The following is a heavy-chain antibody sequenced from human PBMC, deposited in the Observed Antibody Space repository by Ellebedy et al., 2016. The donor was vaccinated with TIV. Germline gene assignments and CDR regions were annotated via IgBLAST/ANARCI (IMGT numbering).Heavy chain of an antibody. CDR2: INPGGGGT. J-gene: IGHJ5*02. CDR1: GYTFTNYC. V-gene: IGHV1-46*01. D-gene: IGHD3-10*01. Sequence: AASVKVSCKASGYTFTNYCMNWVRQAPGQGLEWMGIINPGGGGTSYAQKFQGRVTMTRDTSTSTVYMELSSLSSEDTALYYCAGGSQFDPWGQGTLVTVSS. CDR3: AGGSQFDP.